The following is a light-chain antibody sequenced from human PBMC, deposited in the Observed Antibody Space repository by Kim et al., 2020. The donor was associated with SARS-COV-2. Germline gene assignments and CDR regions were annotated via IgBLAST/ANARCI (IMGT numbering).Light chain of an antibody. V-gene: IGLV2-8*01. CDR2: EVS. Sequence: QSGLTQPPSASGSPGQSVTISCTGTSSDVGGYNYVSWYQQHPGKAPKLMIYEVSKRPSGVPDRFSGSKSGNTASLTVSGLQAEDEADYYCSSYAGSNIVFGTGTKVTVL. CDR3: SSYAGSNIV. J-gene: IGLJ1*01. CDR1: SSDVGGYNY.